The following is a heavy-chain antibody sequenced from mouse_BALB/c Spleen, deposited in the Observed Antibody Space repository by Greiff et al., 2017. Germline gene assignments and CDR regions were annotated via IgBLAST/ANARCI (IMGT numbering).Heavy chain of an antibody. V-gene: IGHV5-12-1*01. CDR1: GFAFSSYD. Sequence: EVQGVESGGGLVKPGGSLKLSCAASGFAFSSYDMSWVRQTPEKRLEWVAYISSGGGSTYYPDTVKGRFTISRDNAKNTLYLQMSSLKSEDTAMYYCARQRSSPYYYAMDYWGQGTSVTVSS. CDR2: ISSGGGST. J-gene: IGHJ4*01. D-gene: IGHD1-1*01. CDR3: ARQRSSPYYYAMDY.